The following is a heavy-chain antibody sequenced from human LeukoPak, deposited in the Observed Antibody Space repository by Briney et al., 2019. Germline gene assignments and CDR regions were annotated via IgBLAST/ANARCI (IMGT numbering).Heavy chain of an antibody. J-gene: IGHJ4*02. CDR1: GDTSTTSS. CDR2: INSNTGHP. CDR3: ATEAGPFDY. V-gene: IGHV7-4-1*02. Sequence: ASVKVSCKASGDTSTTSSMNWVRQAPGQGLEWMGWINSNTGHPTYAQGFTGRFVFSLDTSVSTAYLQISSLKAEDTAVYYCATEAGPFDYWGQGTQVAVSS.